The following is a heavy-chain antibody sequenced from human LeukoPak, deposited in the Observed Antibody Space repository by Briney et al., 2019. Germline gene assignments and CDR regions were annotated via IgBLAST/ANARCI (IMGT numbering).Heavy chain of an antibody. CDR1: GGSISSSSYY. Sequence: SETLSLTCTVSGGSISSSSYYWGWIRQPPGKGLEWIGSIYYSGSTYYNPSLKSRVTISVDTSKNQFSLKLSSVTAADTAVYYCAGLPYYDILTGYPTYYYYMDVWGKGTTVTVSS. V-gene: IGHV4-39*01. J-gene: IGHJ6*03. D-gene: IGHD3-9*01. CDR2: IYYSGST. CDR3: AGLPYYDILTGYPTYYYYMDV.